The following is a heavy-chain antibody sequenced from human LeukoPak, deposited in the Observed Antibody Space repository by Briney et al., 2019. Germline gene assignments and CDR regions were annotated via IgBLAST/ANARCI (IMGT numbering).Heavy chain of an antibody. D-gene: IGHD6-19*01. Sequence: GSLRLSCEASEFTFSDYAMSWVRQAPGKGLEWVSALSASGGTTYYADFVKGRFTVSRDNSKNTLHLQMYNLRVEDTAVYYCAKDRVPGIAVAGSKFGFDYWGQGSLVTVSS. CDR2: LSASGGTT. CDR3: AKDRVPGIAVAGSKFGFDY. V-gene: IGHV3-23*01. J-gene: IGHJ4*02. CDR1: EFTFSDYA.